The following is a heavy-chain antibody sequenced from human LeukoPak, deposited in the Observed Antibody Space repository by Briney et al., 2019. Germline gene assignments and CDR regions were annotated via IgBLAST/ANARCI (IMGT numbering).Heavy chain of an antibody. CDR3: ARLVTLFSFDY. D-gene: IGHD4-11*01. CDR1: GGSVSSGSYY. J-gene: IGHJ4*02. Sequence: SETLSLTCTVSGGSVSSGSYYWSWIRQPPGKGLEWIGYIYYSGSTNYNPSLKSRVTISVDTSKNQFSLKLSSVTAADTAVYYCARLVTLFSFDYWGQGTLVTVSS. V-gene: IGHV4-61*01. CDR2: IYYSGST.